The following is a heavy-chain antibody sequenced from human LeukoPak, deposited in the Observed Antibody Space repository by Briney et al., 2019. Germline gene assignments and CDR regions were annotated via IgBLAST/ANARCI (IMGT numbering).Heavy chain of an antibody. CDR2: IIPIFGTA. CDR3: ARDHFRHIQAHNWFDL. Sequence: GASVKVSCKASGGTFSSYAISWVRQAPGQGLEWMGRIIPIFGTANYAQKFQGRVTITTDESTSTAYMELSSLRSEDTAVYYCARDHFRHIQAHNWFDLWGQGTLVTVSS. D-gene: IGHD2/OR15-2a*01. V-gene: IGHV1-69*05. J-gene: IGHJ5*02. CDR1: GGTFSSYA.